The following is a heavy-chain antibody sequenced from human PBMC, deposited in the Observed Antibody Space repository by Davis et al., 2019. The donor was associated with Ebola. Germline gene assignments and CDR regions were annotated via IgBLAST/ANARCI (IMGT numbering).Heavy chain of an antibody. V-gene: IGHV3-30*19. CDR1: GLTFSNNG. Sequence: GESLKISCAASGLTFSNNGMHWVRQAPGKGLEWVAVISYDGSNKYYADSVKGRFTISRDNSQNTLSLQMNSLRAEDTAVYYCAEIYWVRYGMDVWGQGTTVTVSS. D-gene: IGHD2-8*02. J-gene: IGHJ6*02. CDR3: AEIYWVRYGMDV. CDR2: ISYDGSNK.